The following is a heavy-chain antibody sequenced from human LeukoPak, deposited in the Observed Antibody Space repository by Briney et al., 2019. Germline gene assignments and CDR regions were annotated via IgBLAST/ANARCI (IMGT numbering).Heavy chain of an antibody. CDR1: GYTFTNYD. CDR3: AREGLDY. J-gene: IGHJ4*02. Sequence: GASVKVSCKASGYTFTNYDINWVRQATGQGLEWMGYMNPNSGNSAYAQKFQGRVTITTDASISTAYMELIGLRSEDTALYYCAREGLDYWGQGTLVTVSS. V-gene: IGHV1-8*01. CDR2: MNPNSGNS.